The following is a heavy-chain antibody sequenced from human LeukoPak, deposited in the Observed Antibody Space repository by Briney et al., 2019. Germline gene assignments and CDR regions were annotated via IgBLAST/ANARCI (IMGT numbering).Heavy chain of an antibody. CDR3: SVEMATIEGSYFDY. CDR1: GYSISSGYY. D-gene: IGHD5-24*01. Sequence: PSETLSLTCTVSGYSISSGYYWGWIRQPPGKGLEWIGSIYHSGSTYYNPSLKSRVTISVDTSENQFSLKLSSVSAADMAVYYCSVEMATIEGSYFDYWGQGTLVTVSS. V-gene: IGHV4-38-2*02. CDR2: IYHSGST. J-gene: IGHJ4*02.